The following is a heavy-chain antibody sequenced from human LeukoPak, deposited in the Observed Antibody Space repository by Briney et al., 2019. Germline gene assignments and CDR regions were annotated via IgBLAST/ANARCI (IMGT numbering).Heavy chain of an antibody. D-gene: IGHD1-26*01. CDR3: AREVHSGSYLFDY. J-gene: IGHJ4*02. CDR2: IIPFFGTA. V-gene: IGHV1-69*13. Sequence: SVNVSYKASGGTFSSYAISWVRQAPGQGLEWMGGIIPFFGTANYAQKFQGRVTITADESTSTAYMELSSLRSEDTAVYYCAREVHSGSYLFDYWGQGTLVTVSS. CDR1: GGTFSSYA.